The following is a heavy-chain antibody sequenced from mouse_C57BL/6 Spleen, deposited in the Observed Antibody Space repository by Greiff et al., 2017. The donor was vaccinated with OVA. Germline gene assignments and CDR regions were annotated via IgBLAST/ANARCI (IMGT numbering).Heavy chain of an antibody. V-gene: IGHV1-9*01. CDR2: IFPGSGCT. Sequence: QVQLQQSGAELMKPGASVKLSCKASGYTFTGYWIEWVKQRPGHGLEWLGEIFPGSGCTNSNEKFKGKATFTADTSSNTAYMHHSSLTTEDYAIYDCARKTTVPHLDYRGQGTTLTVSS. D-gene: IGHD1-1*01. CDR3: ARKTTVPHLDY. CDR1: GYTFTGYW. J-gene: IGHJ2*01.